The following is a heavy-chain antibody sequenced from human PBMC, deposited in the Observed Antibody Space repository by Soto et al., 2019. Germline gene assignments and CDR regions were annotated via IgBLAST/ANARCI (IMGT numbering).Heavy chain of an antibody. Sequence: GLDWRRIRKTPGKGLEWIGEINHSGSTNYNPSLKSRVTISVDTSKNQFSLKLSSVTAADTAVYYCVRGGVGYRYRITLDGFGIWGEGTLVIVSS. D-gene: IGHD5-18*01. CDR2: INHSGST. CDR3: VRGGVGYRYRITLDGFGI. CDR1: GLD. V-gene: IGHV4-34*01. J-gene: IGHJ3*02.